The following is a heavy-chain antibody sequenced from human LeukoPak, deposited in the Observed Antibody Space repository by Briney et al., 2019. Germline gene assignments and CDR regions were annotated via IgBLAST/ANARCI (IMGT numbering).Heavy chain of an antibody. V-gene: IGHV3-23*01. CDR3: AKSVGGVTALAYCGGACYYFDY. CDR1: GFTFSSYA. Sequence: GGSLRLSCAASGFTFSSYAMSWVRQAAGKGLEWVSTIRGGGGSTYYADSVKGRFTISRDNSKNTLYLQMNSLRAEDTAVYYCAKSVGGVTALAYCGGACYYFDYWGQGTLVAVSS. D-gene: IGHD2-21*02. J-gene: IGHJ4*02. CDR2: IRGGGGST.